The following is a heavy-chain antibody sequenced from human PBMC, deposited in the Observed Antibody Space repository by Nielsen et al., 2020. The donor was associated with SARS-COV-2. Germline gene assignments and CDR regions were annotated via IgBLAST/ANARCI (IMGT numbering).Heavy chain of an antibody. J-gene: IGHJ2*01. CDR1: GFTFDDYA. CDR2: ISWNSGSI. D-gene: IGHD3-10*01. CDR3: AKDMGPVIWYFDL. V-gene: IGHV3-9*01. Sequence: SLKISCAASGFTFDDYAMHWVRQDPGKGLEWVSGISWNSGSIGYADSVKGRFTISRDNAKNSLYLQMNSLRAEDTALYYCAKDMGPVIWYFDLWGRGTLVTVSS.